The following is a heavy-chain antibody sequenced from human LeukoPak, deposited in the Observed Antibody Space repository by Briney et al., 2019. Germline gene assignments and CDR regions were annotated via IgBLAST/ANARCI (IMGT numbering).Heavy chain of an antibody. J-gene: IGHJ4*02. CDR2: IYHSGST. V-gene: IGHV4-38-2*01. CDR3: ARHPGPDY. Sequence: PSETLSLTCAVSGHSISSGSYWGWIRQPPGKGLEWIGSIYHSGSTYYNPSLKSRVTISVDTSKNQFSLKLNSATAADTAVYYCARHPGPDYWGQGTLVTVSS. CDR1: GHSISSGSY.